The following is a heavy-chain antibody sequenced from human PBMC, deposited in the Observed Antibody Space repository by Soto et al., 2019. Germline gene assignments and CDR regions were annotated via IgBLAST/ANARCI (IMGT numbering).Heavy chain of an antibody. CDR2: INAGNGNT. V-gene: IGHV1-3*01. J-gene: IGHJ5*02. D-gene: IGHD2-15*01. CDR3: AREYCSGGSCYSGVWFDP. Sequence: QVQLVQSGAEVKKPGASVKVSCKASGYTFTSYAMHWVRQAPGQRLEWMGWINAGNGNTKYSQKFQGRVTITRDTSASTAYMELSSLRSEDTAVYYCAREYCSGGSCYSGVWFDPWGQGTLVTVSS. CDR1: GYTFTSYA.